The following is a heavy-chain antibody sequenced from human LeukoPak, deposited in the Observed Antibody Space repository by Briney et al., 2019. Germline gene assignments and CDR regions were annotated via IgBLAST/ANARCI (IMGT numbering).Heavy chain of an antibody. J-gene: IGHJ6*04. CDR1: GGSISSGDYY. CDR2: IYYSGST. CDR3: ARDRVYYGSGSYQPYYYGMDV. D-gene: IGHD3-10*01. V-gene: IGHV4-30-4*01. Sequence: SETQSLTCTVSGGSISSGDYYWSWIRQPPGKGLEWIGYIYYSGSTYYNPSLKSRVTISVDTSKNQFSLKLSSVTAADTAVYYCARDRVYYGSGSYQPYYYGMDVWGKGTTVTVSS.